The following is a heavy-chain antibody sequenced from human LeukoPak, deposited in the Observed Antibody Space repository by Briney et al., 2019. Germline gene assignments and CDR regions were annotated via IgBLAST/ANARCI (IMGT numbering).Heavy chain of an antibody. CDR3: ARQIAQGDY. CDR1: GYRFTTYW. V-gene: IGHV5-51*01. D-gene: IGHD2-21*01. Sequence: GESLKISCTGSGYRFTTYWIGWVRQMPGKGLEWMGIIYPGDSHIRYSPSFQGQVTISADKSINTAYLQWSSLRASDTAMYYCARQIAQGDYWGQGTLVTVSS. J-gene: IGHJ4*02. CDR2: IYPGDSHI.